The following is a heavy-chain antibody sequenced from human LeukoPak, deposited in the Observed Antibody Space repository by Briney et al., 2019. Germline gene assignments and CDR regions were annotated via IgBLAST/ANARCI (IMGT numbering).Heavy chain of an antibody. CDR2: IYSGGST. Sequence: GGSLRLSCAASGFTVSSNYMSWVRQAPGKGLEWVSVIYSGGSTYYADSVKGRFTISRDNSKNTLYLQMNSLRAEDTAVYYCARDRYYYDSSGYLYGMDVWGQGTTVTVSS. V-gene: IGHV3-66*01. CDR3: ARDRYYYDSSGYLYGMDV. CDR1: GFTVSSNY. J-gene: IGHJ6*02. D-gene: IGHD3-22*01.